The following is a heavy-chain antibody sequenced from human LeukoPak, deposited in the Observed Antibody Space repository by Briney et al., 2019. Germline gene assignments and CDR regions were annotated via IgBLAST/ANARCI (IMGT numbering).Heavy chain of an antibody. V-gene: IGHV4-30-2*01. CDR1: GGSISSGGYS. J-gene: IGHJ4*02. Sequence: SETLSLTCAVSGGSISSGGYSWSWIRQPPGKGLEWIGYIHHSESTYYNPSLKSRVTISVDRSKNQSSLKLSSVTAADTAVYYCARIDYRNYFDYWGQGTLVTVSS. CDR2: IHHSEST. CDR3: ARIDYRNYFDY. D-gene: IGHD4-11*01.